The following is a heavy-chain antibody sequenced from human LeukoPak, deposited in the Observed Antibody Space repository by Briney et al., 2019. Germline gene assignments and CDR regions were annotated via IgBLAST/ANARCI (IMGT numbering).Heavy chain of an antibody. D-gene: IGHD2-2*01. CDR2: INHSGST. CDR3: ARVWEYQLLEQGWFDP. Sequence: KPSETLSLTCAVYGGSFSGYYWSWIRQPPGKGLEWIGEINHSGSTNYNPSLKSRVTISVDTSKNQFSLKLSSVTAADTAVYYCARVWEYQLLEQGWFDPWGQGTLVTVYS. J-gene: IGHJ5*02. CDR1: GGSFSGYY. V-gene: IGHV4-34*01.